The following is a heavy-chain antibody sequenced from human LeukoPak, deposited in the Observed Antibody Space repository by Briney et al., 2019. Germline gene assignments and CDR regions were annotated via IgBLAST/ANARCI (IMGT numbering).Heavy chain of an antibody. V-gene: IGHV5-51*01. CDR1: GYSFTNYW. J-gene: IGHJ4*02. Sequence: KFGESLKISCKGSGYSFTNYWIGWVRQMPGKGLEWMGIIYPGDSDTRYSPSFQGQVTISADKSISTAYLQWSSLKASDAAMYYCARPLVYSYGQGEYYFDYWGQGTLVTVSS. D-gene: IGHD5-18*01. CDR2: IYPGDSDT. CDR3: ARPLVYSYGQGEYYFDY.